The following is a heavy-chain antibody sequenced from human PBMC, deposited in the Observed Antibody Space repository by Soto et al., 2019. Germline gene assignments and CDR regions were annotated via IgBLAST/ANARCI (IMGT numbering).Heavy chain of an antibody. D-gene: IGHD3-22*01. CDR2: IIPIFGTA. J-gene: IGHJ6*01. CDR3: ASLVGWLFPYGMDV. Sequence: QVQLVQSGAEVKKPGSSVKVSCKASGGTFSSYAISWVRQAPGQGLEWMGGIIPIFGTANYAQKFQGRVTLTADDSTNTAYMELSSLRCEDTAVYYCASLVGWLFPYGMDVWGQGTTVPVSS. V-gene: IGHV1-69*12. CDR1: GGTFSSYA.